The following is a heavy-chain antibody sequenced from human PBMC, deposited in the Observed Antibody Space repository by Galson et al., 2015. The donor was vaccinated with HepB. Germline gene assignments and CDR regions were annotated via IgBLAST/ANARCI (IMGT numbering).Heavy chain of an antibody. Sequence: PALVKPTQTLTLTCTFSGFSLSTSGMCVSWIRQPPGKALEWLARIDWDDDKYYSTSLKTRLTISKDTSKNQVVLTMTNMDPVDTATYYCAHRRGYYYDSSGINDSYFDYWGQGTLVTVSS. D-gene: IGHD3-22*01. CDR1: GFSLSTSGMC. V-gene: IGHV2-70*12. CDR2: IDWDDDK. J-gene: IGHJ4*02. CDR3: AHRRGYYYDSSGINDSYFDY.